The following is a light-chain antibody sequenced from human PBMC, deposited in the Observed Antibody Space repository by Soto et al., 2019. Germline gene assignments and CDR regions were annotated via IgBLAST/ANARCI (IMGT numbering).Light chain of an antibody. CDR2: GNS. CDR3: QSYDSSLSGSDV. Sequence: QSVLTQPPPVSGAPGQRVTISCTGSSSNIGAGYDVHWYQQLPGTAPKLLIYGNSNRPSGVPVRFSGSKSGTSASLAITGLQAEDEADYYCQSYDSSLSGSDVFGTGTQLTVL. J-gene: IGLJ1*01. V-gene: IGLV1-40*01. CDR1: SSNIGAGYD.